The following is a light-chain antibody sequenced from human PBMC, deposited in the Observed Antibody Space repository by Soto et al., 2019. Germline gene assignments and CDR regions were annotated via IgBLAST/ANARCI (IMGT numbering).Light chain of an antibody. V-gene: IGKV1-33*01. J-gene: IGKJ5*01. Sequence: IQLSQSPSSLSASVGDRVTITCRASQGIGNYLNWYQQKPGKAPKLLIYDASNLETGVPSRFSGSGSGTDFTFTISSLQPEDIATYYCQQYDNVPITFGQGTRLEIK. CDR2: DAS. CDR3: QQYDNVPIT. CDR1: QGIGNY.